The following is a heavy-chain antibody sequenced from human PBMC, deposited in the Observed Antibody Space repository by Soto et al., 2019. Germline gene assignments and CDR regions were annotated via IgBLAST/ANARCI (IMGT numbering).Heavy chain of an antibody. CDR3: AKGGAIFGVVTLNWFDP. Sequence: EVQLVGSGGGLVQPGRSLRLSCAASGFTFDDYAMHWVRQDPGKGLEWVSGISWNSGSIGYADSVKGRFTISRDNAKNSLYLQMNSLRAEDTALYYCAKGGAIFGVVTLNWFDPWGQGTLVTVSS. CDR2: ISWNSGSI. V-gene: IGHV3-9*01. J-gene: IGHJ5*02. D-gene: IGHD3-3*01. CDR1: GFTFDDYA.